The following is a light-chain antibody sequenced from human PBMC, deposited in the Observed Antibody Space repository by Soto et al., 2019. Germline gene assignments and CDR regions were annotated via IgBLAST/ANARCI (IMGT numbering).Light chain of an antibody. J-gene: IGKJ1*01. V-gene: IGKV3-15*01. CDR1: QSVSNN. Sequence: EIVMTQSPATLSVSPGESATLSCRASQSVSNNLAWYHQKPGQAPRLLIYGASTRATGFPARFSGSGSGTDFTLTISSLQSEDFAVYFCQQYNNWPPTCTFGQGTKLEIK. CDR3: QQYNNWPPTCT. CDR2: GAS.